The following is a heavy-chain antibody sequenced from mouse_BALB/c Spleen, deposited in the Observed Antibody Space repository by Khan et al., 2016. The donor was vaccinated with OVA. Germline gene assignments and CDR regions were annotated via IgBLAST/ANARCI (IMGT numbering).Heavy chain of an antibody. V-gene: IGHV1-63*01. Sequence: QVQLKQSGPELVRPGPSVKISCKASGYTFTNYCLGWLKQRPGHGLDWIGDIHPGGGLTNYNEQFKGKAALTADTSSTSAYMQFSSLTSEDSAVYFCARCASWYFDVWGAGTTVTVSS. D-gene: IGHD3-3*01. J-gene: IGHJ1*01. CDR1: GYTFTNYC. CDR3: ARCASWYFDV. CDR2: IHPGGGLT.